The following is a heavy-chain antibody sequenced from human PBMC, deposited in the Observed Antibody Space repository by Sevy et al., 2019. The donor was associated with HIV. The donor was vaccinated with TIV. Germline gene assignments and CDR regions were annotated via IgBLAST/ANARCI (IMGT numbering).Heavy chain of an antibody. CDR3: AREGCTKPHDY. D-gene: IGHD2-8*01. CDR1: GFTFSIYS. CDR2: FSFGCGQI. V-gene: IGHV3-23*01. J-gene: IGHJ4*02. Sequence: GGSLRLSCAASGFTFSIYSMSWVRQAPGKGLEWVSTFSFGCGQINYADSVKGRLTISRDNSKNTLYLQMNSLSAEDTAVYYCAREGCTKPHDYRGQGTLVTVSS.